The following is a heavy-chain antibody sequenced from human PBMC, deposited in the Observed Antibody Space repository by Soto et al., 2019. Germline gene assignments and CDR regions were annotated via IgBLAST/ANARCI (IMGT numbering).Heavy chain of an antibody. D-gene: IGHD3-16*01. Sequence: QVQLVESGGGVVQPGRSLRLSCAASGFTFSSYAMHWVRQAPGKGLEWVAVISYDGSNKYYADSVKGRFTISRDNSKNKLYLQMNSLRAEDTAVYYCARDPTLRLGELPLHDWGQGTLVTVYS. V-gene: IGHV3-30-3*01. CDR3: ARDPTLRLGELPLHD. J-gene: IGHJ4*02. CDR1: GFTFSSYA. CDR2: ISYDGSNK.